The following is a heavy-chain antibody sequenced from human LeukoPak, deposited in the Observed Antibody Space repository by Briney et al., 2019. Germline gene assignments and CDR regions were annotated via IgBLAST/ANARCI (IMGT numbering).Heavy chain of an antibody. CDR2: IYYSGST. CDR1: GGSISSSSYY. CDR3: ARIVWRGGRGYYYYGMDV. J-gene: IGHJ6*02. Sequence: PSETLSLTCTVSGGSISSSSYYWGWIRQPPGKGLELIGSIYYSGSTYYNPSLKSRVTISVDTSKNQFSLKLSSVTAADTAVYYCARIVWRGGRGYYYYGMDVWGQGTTVTVSS. V-gene: IGHV4-39*01. D-gene: IGHD3-16*02.